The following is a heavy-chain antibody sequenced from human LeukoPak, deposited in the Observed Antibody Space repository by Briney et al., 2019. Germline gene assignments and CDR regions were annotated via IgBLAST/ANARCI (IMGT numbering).Heavy chain of an antibody. CDR3: AKEGGPLSRALYYFDY. CDR1: GFTFSSYG. CDR2: IRYDGSNK. V-gene: IGHV3-30*02. Sequence: GGSLRLSCAASGFTFSSYGMHWVRQAPGKGLEWVAFIRYDGSNKYYADSVKGRFTISRDNSKNTLCLQMNSLRTEDTALYYCAKEGGPLSRALYYFDYWGQGTLVTVSS. J-gene: IGHJ4*02.